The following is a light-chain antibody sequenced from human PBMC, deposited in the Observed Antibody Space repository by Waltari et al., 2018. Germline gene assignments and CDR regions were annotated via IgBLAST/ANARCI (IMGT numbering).Light chain of an antibody. Sequence: QSALTHPPSASGSPGQSFTLSCTRTTPPVYPYFSWYQHHPGKAPNLIIYEVNRRPSGVPDRFSGSESGNTASLTVSGLQSEDEADYYCSSYEGTNTLLFGGGTKLTVL. CDR1: TPPVYPY. CDR2: EVN. CDR3: SSYEGTNTLL. V-gene: IGLV2-8*01. J-gene: IGLJ2*01.